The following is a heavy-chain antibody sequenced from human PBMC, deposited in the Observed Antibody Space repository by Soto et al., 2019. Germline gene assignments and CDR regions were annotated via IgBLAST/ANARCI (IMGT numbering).Heavy chain of an antibody. CDR3: ARGLTYDILTGSYYYYGMDV. CDR1: GYSFTSYW. V-gene: IGHV5-51*01. J-gene: IGHJ6*02. CDR2: IYPGDSDA. Sequence: GESLKISCKGSGYSFTSYWIGWVRQMPGKGLEWMGIIYPGDSDARYSPSFQGQVTISADKSISTAYLQWSSLKASDTAMYYCARGLTYDILTGSYYYYGMDVWGQGTTVTVPS. D-gene: IGHD3-9*01.